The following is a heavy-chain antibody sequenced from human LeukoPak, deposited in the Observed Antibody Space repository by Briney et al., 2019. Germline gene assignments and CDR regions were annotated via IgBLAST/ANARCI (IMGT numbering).Heavy chain of an antibody. CDR1: GFTFSSYS. Sequence: SGGSLRLSCAASGFTFSSYSMNWVRQAPGKGLEWVSSISSSSIYIYYADSVKGRFTISRDNAKNSLYLQMNSLRAEDTAVYYCARSSSSRIQPLYYYYYMDVWGKGTTVTVSS. CDR3: ARSSSSRIQPLYYYYYMDV. V-gene: IGHV3-21*01. J-gene: IGHJ6*03. D-gene: IGHD2-2*01. CDR2: ISSSSIYI.